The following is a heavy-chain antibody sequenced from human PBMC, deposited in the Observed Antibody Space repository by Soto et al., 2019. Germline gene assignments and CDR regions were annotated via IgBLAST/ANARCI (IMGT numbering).Heavy chain of an antibody. CDR2: IIPIFGTA. V-gene: IGHV1-69*13. Sequence: GASVKASCKASGGTFSSYAISWVRQAPGQGLEWMGGIIPIFGTANYAQKFQGRVTITADESTSTAYMELSSLRSEDTAVYYCARSIVGATTGPDYWGQGTLVTVSS. CDR3: ARSIVGATTGPDY. D-gene: IGHD1-26*01. J-gene: IGHJ4*02. CDR1: GGTFSSYA.